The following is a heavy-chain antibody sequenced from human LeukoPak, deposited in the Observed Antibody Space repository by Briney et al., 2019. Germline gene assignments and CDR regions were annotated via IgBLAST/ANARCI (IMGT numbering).Heavy chain of an antibody. Sequence: SETLSLTCTVSGGSISSYYWSWIRQPPGKGLEWIGYIYYSGSTNYNPSLESRVTISVDTSKNQFSLKLSSVTAADTAVYYCARVRVNCSGGSCYYYMDVWGKGTTVTVSS. J-gene: IGHJ6*03. V-gene: IGHV4-59*01. CDR3: ARVRVNCSGGSCYYYMDV. CDR1: GGSISSYY. CDR2: IYYSGST. D-gene: IGHD2-15*01.